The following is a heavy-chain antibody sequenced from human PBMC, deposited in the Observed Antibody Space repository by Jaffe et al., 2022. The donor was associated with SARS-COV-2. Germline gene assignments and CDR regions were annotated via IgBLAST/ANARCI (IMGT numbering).Heavy chain of an antibody. CDR2: IKQDGSEK. D-gene: IGHD1-26*01. CDR3: ARDFKWEPYNWFDP. V-gene: IGHV3-7*01. CDR1: GFTFSSYW. J-gene: IGHJ5*02. Sequence: EVQLVESGGGLVQPGGSLRLSCAASGFTFSSYWMSWVRQAPGKGLEWVANIKQDGSEKYYVDSVKGRFTISRDNAKNSLYLQMNSLRAEDTAVYYCARDFKWEPYNWFDPWGQGTLVTVSS.